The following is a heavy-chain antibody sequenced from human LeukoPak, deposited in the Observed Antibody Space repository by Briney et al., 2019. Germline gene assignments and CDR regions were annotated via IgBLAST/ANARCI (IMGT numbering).Heavy chain of an antibody. J-gene: IGHJ3*02. Sequence: GASVKVSCKASGGTFSNYAINWVRQAPGQGLEWMGWMNPNSGNTGYAQKFQGRVTMTGDTSISTAYMELSSLRSEDTAVYYCARVDWLSHDAFDIWGQGTMVTVSS. CDR1: GGTFSNYA. CDR2: MNPNSGNT. CDR3: ARVDWLSHDAFDI. V-gene: IGHV1-8*02. D-gene: IGHD3-9*01.